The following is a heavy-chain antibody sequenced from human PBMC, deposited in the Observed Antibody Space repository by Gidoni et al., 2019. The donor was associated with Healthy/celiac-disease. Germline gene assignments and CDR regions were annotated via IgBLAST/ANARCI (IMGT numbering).Heavy chain of an antibody. CDR3: TTSGYSYGYDAFDI. CDR1: GFPFSNAW. J-gene: IGHJ3*02. D-gene: IGHD5-18*01. Sequence: EVQLVESGGGLVKPGGSLRLSCAASGFPFSNAWMNWVRQAPGKGLEWVGRIKSKTDGGTTDYAAPVKGRFTISRDDSKNTLYLQMNSLKTEDTAVYYCTTSGYSYGYDAFDIWGQGTMVTVSS. CDR2: IKSKTDGGTT. V-gene: IGHV3-15*07.